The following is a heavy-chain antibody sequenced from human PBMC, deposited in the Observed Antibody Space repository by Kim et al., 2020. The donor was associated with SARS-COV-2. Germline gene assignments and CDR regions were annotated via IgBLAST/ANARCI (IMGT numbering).Heavy chain of an antibody. CDR1: GYSFGDYD. CDR3: ARRGNLIWLTFDN. D-gene: IGHD3-16*01. CDR2: ISGYNGNT. Sequence: ASVKVSCKASGYSFGDYDISWVRQAPGQGLEWMGWISGYNGNTNYALEFQGRVSMTTDTSTTTAYLELRSLRSDDTAIYYCARRGNLIWLTFDNWGPGTL. J-gene: IGHJ4*02. V-gene: IGHV1-18*01.